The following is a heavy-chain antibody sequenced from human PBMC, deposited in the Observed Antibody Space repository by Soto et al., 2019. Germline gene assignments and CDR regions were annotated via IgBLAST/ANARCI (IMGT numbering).Heavy chain of an antibody. V-gene: IGHV4-4*02. J-gene: IGHJ5*02. CDR2: IYHTGTT. CDR3: APLPPRIVVVMTDLPT. D-gene: IGHD2-15*01. Sequence: SETLSLTCFVSGASISSTYWWSWVRQTPVKRLEWIGQIYHTGTTSYNPSLKNRVTISLDKSNNQFSLRLTSMTAADTAVYYCAPLPPRIVVVMTDLPTWGQGTLVPVSS. CDR1: GASISSTYW.